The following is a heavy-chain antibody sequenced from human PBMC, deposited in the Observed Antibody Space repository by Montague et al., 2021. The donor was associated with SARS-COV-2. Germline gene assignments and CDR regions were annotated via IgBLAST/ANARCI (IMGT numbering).Heavy chain of an antibody. D-gene: IGHD6-25*01. CDR1: GASIDSDTYY. Sequence: SETLSLTCTVSGASIDSDTYYWGWIRQSPGKGLEWIGSLSSSGSTYYNPSLRSRVSISMYTSKNHLSLKVNSVTATDTAVYFCARSESGYGWLYFDDWGQGTLVSVSS. J-gene: IGHJ4*02. CDR3: ARSESGYGWLYFDD. V-gene: IGHV4-39*02. CDR2: LSSSGST.